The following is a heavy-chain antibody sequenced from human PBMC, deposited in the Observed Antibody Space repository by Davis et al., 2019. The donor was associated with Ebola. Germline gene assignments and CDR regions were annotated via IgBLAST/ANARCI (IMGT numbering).Heavy chain of an antibody. V-gene: IGHV3-53*01. Sequence: GESLKISCEASGFTVSSNYMRWVRQAPGKGLEWVSVIHSGGSTKYADSVKGRFTISRDNSKNTLYLQMNSLRVEDTAVYYCAREMSAPTGTDAFDIWGQGTMVTVSS. CDR1: GFTVSSNY. D-gene: IGHD1-14*01. J-gene: IGHJ3*02. CDR2: IHSGGST. CDR3: AREMSAPTGTDAFDI.